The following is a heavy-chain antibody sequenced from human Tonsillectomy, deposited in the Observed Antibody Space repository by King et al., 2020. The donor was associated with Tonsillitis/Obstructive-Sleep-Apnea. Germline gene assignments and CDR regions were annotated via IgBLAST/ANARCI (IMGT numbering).Heavy chain of an antibody. CDR1: GYSFTSYW. Sequence: VQLVQSGAEVKKSGESLKISCKGSGYSFTSYWIGWVRQMPGKGLEWMGIIYPGDSDTRYSPSFQGQVTISADKSISTAYLQWSSLKASDTAMYYCARRGLITIFGVVTPEAFDIWGQGTMVTVSS. CDR3: ARRGLITIFGVVTPEAFDI. V-gene: IGHV5-51*01. J-gene: IGHJ3*02. CDR2: IYPGDSDT. D-gene: IGHD3-3*01.